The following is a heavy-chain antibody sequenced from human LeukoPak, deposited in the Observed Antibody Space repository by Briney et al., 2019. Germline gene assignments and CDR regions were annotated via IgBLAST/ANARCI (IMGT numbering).Heavy chain of an antibody. CDR3: ARGSLKYSSSWFYNWFDP. CDR2: IYYSGST. D-gene: IGHD6-13*01. CDR1: GGSISSYY. Sequence: SETLSLTCTVSGGSISSYYWGWIRQPPGKGLEWIGYIYYSGSTNYNPSLKSRVTISVDTSKNQFSLKLSSVTAADTAVYYCARGSLKYSSSWFYNWFDPWGQGTLVTVSS. V-gene: IGHV4-59*01. J-gene: IGHJ5*02.